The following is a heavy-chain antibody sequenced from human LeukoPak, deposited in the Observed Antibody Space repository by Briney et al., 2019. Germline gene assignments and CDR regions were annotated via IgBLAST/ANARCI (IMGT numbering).Heavy chain of an antibody. J-gene: IGHJ3*02. D-gene: IGHD2-15*01. CDR3: ARVSYWGVVVAATGAFDI. Sequence: SETLSLTCTVSGGSISSSSYYWGWICQPPGKGLEWIGSIYYSGSTYYNPSLKSRVTILVDTSKNQFSLKLSSVTAADTAVYYCARVSYWGVVVAATGAFDIWGQGTMVTVSS. V-gene: IGHV4-39*07. CDR2: IYYSGST. CDR1: GGSISSSSYY.